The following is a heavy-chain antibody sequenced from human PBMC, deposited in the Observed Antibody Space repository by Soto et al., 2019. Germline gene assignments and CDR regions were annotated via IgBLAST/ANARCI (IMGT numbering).Heavy chain of an antibody. V-gene: IGHV3-23*01. J-gene: IGHJ6*03. CDR3: AKCGAGGYHYLYYMDV. CDR1: GFTFSSYA. D-gene: IGHD3-10*01. Sequence: GGSLRLSCAASGFTFSSYAMNLVRQAPGKGLEWVSAISGSGGSTYYADSVKGRFTISRDNSKNTLYQQMNSLRSEHTAVYYWAKCGAGGYHYLYYMDVWGKGTTVTVSS. CDR2: ISGSGGST.